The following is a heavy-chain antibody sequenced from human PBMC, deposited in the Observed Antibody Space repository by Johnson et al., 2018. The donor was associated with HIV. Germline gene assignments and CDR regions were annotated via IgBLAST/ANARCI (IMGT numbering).Heavy chain of an antibody. V-gene: IGHV3-33*06. J-gene: IGHJ3*02. CDR3: AKPLEMAIISDAVAI. Sequence: QVQLVESGGGVVQPGRSLRLSCAASGFTFSYYGMHWVRQAPGKGLEWVAVIWYDGSNKNYADSVKGRFTISIDNSKNTLYLQMNSLRAEDTAVYYCAKPLEMAIISDAVAIWGQGTMVTVSS. CDR1: GFTFSYYG. D-gene: IGHD5-24*01. CDR2: IWYDGSNK.